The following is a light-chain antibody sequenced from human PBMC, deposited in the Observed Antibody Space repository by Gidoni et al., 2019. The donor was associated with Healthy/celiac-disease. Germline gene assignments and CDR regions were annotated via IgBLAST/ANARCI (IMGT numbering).Light chain of an antibody. V-gene: IGKV3-20*01. J-gene: IGKJ2*03. CDR2: GAS. CDR1: QSVSSSY. Sequence: EIVLTQSPGTLSLSPGERATLSCRASQSVSSSYLAWYQQKPGQAPRLLIYGASSRATGIPDRFSGSGSGTDFTLTISRLEPEDFAVYYCQQYGSSPPYSFXQXTKLEIQ. CDR3: QQYGSSPPYS.